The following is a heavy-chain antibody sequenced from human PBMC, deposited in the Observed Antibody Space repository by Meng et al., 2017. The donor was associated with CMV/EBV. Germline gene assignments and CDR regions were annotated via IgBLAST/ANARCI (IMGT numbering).Heavy chain of an antibody. Sequence: SVKVSCKASGGTFSSYAISWVRQAPGQGLEWMGGIIPIFGIANYAQKFQGRVTITTDESTSTAYMELSSLRSEDTAVYYCARRDFGVVTGAGGLYYGMDVWGQGTTVTVSS. CDR1: GGTFSSYA. J-gene: IGHJ6*02. D-gene: IGHD3-3*01. CDR2: IIPIFGIA. V-gene: IGHV1-69*05. CDR3: ARRDFGVVTGAGGLYYGMDV.